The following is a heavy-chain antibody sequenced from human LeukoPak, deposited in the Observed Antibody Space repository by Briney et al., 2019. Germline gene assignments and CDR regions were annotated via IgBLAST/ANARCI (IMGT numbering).Heavy chain of an antibody. CDR1: GCSISSYY. CDR2: IYYSGST. Sequence: PSETLSRTCTVSGCSISSYYWSWIRQPPGKGLEWIGYIYYSGSTYYNPSLKSRVTISVDTSKNQFSLNLSSVTAADTAVYYCARVPGDSDWGQGTLVTVSS. V-gene: IGHV4-59*06. D-gene: IGHD3-22*01. CDR3: ARVPGDSD. J-gene: IGHJ4*02.